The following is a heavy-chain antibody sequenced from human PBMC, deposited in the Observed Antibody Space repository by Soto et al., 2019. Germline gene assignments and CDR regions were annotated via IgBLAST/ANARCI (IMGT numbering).Heavy chain of an antibody. Sequence: ASVKVSCKASGYTFTYYYMHWVRQAPGQGLEWMGIFNPSGTSTTYAQKFQGRVTMTRDTSTSTVYMELNSLRSDDTAVYYCARALPRSSGYSYGALDYWGQGXLVTVSS. D-gene: IGHD5-18*01. CDR3: ARALPRSSGYSYGALDY. V-gene: IGHV1-46*01. J-gene: IGHJ4*02. CDR2: FNPSGTST. CDR1: GYTFTYYY.